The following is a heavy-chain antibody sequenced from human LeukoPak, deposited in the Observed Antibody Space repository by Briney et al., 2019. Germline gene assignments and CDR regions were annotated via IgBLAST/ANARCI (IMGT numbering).Heavy chain of an antibody. Sequence: PGGSLRLSCAAPGFTFSSYAMSWVRQAPGKGLEWVSSISSSGVYIYYADSVKGRFTISRDNAKNSLYLQMNSLRADDTAVYYCARDRRLQLWSPAGFDYWGQGTLVTVSS. V-gene: IGHV3-21*01. J-gene: IGHJ4*02. D-gene: IGHD5-18*01. CDR3: ARDRRLQLWSPAGFDY. CDR2: ISSSGVYI. CDR1: GFTFSSYA.